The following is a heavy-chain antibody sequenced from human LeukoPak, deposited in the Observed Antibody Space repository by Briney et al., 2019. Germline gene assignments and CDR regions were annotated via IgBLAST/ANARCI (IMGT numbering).Heavy chain of an antibody. V-gene: IGHV1-18*01. CDR2: ISAYNGNT. CDR1: GYTFTSYG. D-gene: IGHD5-24*01. CDR3: ARDNSVRDEAWWFNP. Sequence: ASAKVSCKASGYTFTSYGISWVRQAPGQGLEWMGWISAYNGNTNYAQKFQGRVTLTRDMSTSTDYLELSSLRSEDTAVYYCARDNSVRDEAWWFNPWGQGTLVTVSS. J-gene: IGHJ5*02.